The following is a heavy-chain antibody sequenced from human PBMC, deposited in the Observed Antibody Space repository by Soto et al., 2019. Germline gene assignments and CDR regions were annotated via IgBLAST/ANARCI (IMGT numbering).Heavy chain of an antibody. V-gene: IGHV1-69*13. CDR2: IIPIFGTA. J-gene: IGHJ6*02. CDR3: ARSDYGGNPPYYYYGMDV. D-gene: IGHD4-17*01. Sequence: SVKVSGKASGGTFSSYAISWVRQAPGQGLEWMGGIIPIFGTANYAQKFQGRVTITADESTSTAYMELSSLRSEDTAVYYCARSDYGGNPPYYYYGMDVWGQGTTVTVSS. CDR1: GGTFSSYA.